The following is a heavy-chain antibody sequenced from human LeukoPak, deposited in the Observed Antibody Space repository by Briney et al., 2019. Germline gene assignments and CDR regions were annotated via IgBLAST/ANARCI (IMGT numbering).Heavy chain of an antibody. CDR3: AGGGGIAAAGGNYY. V-gene: IGHV1-69*06. Sequence: SVKVSCKASGGTFSSYAISWVRQAPGQGLEWMGGIIPIFGTANYAQKFQGRVTITADKSTSTAYMELSSLRSEDTAVYYCAGGGGIAAAGGNYYWGQGTLVTVSS. CDR2: IIPIFGTA. CDR1: GGTFSSYA. D-gene: IGHD6-13*01. J-gene: IGHJ4*02.